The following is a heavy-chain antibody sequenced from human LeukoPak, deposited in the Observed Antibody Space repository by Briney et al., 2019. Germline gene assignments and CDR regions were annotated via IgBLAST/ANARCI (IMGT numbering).Heavy chain of an antibody. Sequence: SETLSLTCTVSGGSISSSSYYWGWIRQPPGKGLEWIGEIYQSGSTNYNPSLKSRVTISVDKSKNQFSLKLSSVTAADTAVYYCASLVGDSSGYLDYWGQGTLVTVSS. CDR2: IYQSGST. J-gene: IGHJ4*02. CDR1: GGSISSSSYY. V-gene: IGHV4-39*07. D-gene: IGHD3-22*01. CDR3: ASLVGDSSGYLDY.